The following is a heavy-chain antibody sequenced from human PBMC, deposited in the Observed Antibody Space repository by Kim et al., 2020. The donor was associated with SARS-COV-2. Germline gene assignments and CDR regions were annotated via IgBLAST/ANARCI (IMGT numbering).Heavy chain of an antibody. V-gene: IGHV3-7*01. J-gene: IGHJ4*02. D-gene: IGHD5-18*01. CDR3: ARRDTSMETVDY. Sequence: YYVASVKGRLTSSRDNAKNSLYLQMNSLRAEDTAVYYCARRDTSMETVDYWGQGTLVTVSS.